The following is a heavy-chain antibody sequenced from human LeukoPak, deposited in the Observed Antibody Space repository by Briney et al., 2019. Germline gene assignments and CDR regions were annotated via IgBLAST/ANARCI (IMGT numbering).Heavy chain of an antibody. CDR1: EFTFSSYT. J-gene: IGHJ4*02. V-gene: IGHV3-30-3*01. CDR3: AREPSRSAYFDY. Sequence: GGSLRLSCAASEFTFSSYTMHWVRQAPGKGLEGVALISYDGSNKYYADSVKGRFTISRDNSKNTLYLQMNSLRAENTAMYYCAREPSRSAYFDYWGQGTLVTVSS. CDR2: ISYDGSNK. D-gene: IGHD3-22*01.